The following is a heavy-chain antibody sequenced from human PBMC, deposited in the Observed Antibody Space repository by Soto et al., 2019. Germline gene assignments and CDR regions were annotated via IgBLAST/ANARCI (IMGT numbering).Heavy chain of an antibody. CDR2: IKHDGSST. V-gene: IGHV3-74*01. Sequence: EVQLVESGGGLVQPGGSLRLSCAASGFTFRTYCMHWVRQAPGKGLVWVSRIKHDGSSTSDADSVKGRFTISRDNAKNTVYLQINGLRADDTAVYYCARGVDYGDSYYFYGMDVWGQGTTVTVSS. CDR3: ARGVDYGDSYYFYGMDV. J-gene: IGHJ6*02. CDR1: GFTFRTYC. D-gene: IGHD4-17*01.